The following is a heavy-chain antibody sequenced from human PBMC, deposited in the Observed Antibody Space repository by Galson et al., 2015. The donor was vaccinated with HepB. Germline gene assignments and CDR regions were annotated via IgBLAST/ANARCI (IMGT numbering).Heavy chain of an antibody. CDR1: GYSFTSYW. V-gene: IGHV5-51*01. J-gene: IGHJ3*02. CDR3: ARGPSSHWGWYYYDSSGYYADAFDI. CDR2: IYPGDSDT. Sequence: QSGAEVKKPGESLKISCKGSGYSFTSYWIGWVRQMPGKGLEWMGIIYPGDSDTRYSPSFQGQVTISADKSISTAYLQWSSLKASDTAMYYCARGPSSHWGWYYYDSSGYYADAFDIWGQGTMVTVSS. D-gene: IGHD3-22*01.